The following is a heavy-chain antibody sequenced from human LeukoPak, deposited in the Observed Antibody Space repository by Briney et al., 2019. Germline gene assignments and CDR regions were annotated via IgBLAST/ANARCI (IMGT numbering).Heavy chain of an antibody. Sequence: PGGSLRLSCAASGFSFTTYWMSWVRQAPGKGLEWVSSITSSSSYIYYADSVKGRFTISRDNAKNSLCLQMNSLRAEDTAVYYCARHVVAVGFDYWGQGTLVTVSS. CDR1: GFSFTTYW. CDR3: ARHVVAVGFDY. D-gene: IGHD3-22*01. V-gene: IGHV3-21*01. J-gene: IGHJ4*02. CDR2: ITSSSSYI.